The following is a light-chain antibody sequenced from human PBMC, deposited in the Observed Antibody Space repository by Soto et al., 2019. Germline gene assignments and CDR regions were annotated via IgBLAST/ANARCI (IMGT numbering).Light chain of an antibody. CDR2: KAS. CDR1: QSISSW. J-gene: IGKJ4*01. Sequence: DIQMTQSPSILSASVGDRITITCRASQSISSWSAWYQQKPGKAPNLLIYKASSLESGVPSRFSGSGSGTEFSLPISSLQPDDFATYYCQQYNSYSPLTFGGGTKVEIK. V-gene: IGKV1-5*03. CDR3: QQYNSYSPLT.